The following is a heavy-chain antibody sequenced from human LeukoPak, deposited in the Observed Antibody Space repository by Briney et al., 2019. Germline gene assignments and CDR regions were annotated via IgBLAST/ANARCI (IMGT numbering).Heavy chain of an antibody. CDR2: ISSSGSYI. D-gene: IGHD3-22*01. J-gene: IGHJ1*01. Sequence: TGGSLRLSCAASGFSFNIYTMNWVRQAPGKGLEWVSSISSSGSYISQADSLKGRFTISRDNAQNSLYLQMNSLRAEDTAVYYCARGALYDSSGNRYFQPWGQGTLVTLSS. CDR3: ARGALYDSSGNRYFQP. V-gene: IGHV3-21*01. CDR1: GFSFNIYT.